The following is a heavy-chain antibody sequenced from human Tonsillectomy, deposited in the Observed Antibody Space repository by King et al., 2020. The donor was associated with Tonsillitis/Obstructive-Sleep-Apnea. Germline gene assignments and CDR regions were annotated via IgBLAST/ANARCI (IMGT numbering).Heavy chain of an antibody. CDR2: IIPIFGNA. CDR3: ARDRNYYGSGSYFLNDYYYMDV. V-gene: IGHV1-69*12. D-gene: IGHD3-10*01. J-gene: IGHJ6*03. Sequence: QLVQSGAEVKKPGSSVKVSCKASGGTFSSYAISWVRQAPGQGLEWMGGIIPIFGNANYAQKFQGRVTITADESTITAYMELSSLRSEDTAVYYCARDRNYYGSGSYFLNDYYYMDVWGKGTTVTVSS. CDR1: GGTFSSYA.